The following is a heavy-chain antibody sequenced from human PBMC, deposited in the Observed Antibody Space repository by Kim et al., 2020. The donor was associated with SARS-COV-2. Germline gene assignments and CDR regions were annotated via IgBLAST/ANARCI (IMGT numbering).Heavy chain of an antibody. J-gene: IGHJ4*02. CDR3: ARASRSSSPSFDY. CDR2: ST. V-gene: IGHV4-28*03. D-gene: IGHD6-6*01. Sequence: STYYSPSLRSRLTMSVDTSKNQFSLKLTSVTAADTAMYYCARASRSSSPSFDYGGQGTLVTGSA.